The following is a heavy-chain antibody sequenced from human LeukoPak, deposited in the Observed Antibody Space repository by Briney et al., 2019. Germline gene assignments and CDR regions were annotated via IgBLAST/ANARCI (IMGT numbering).Heavy chain of an antibody. D-gene: IGHD5-18*01. J-gene: IGHJ4*02. CDR3: ATLSYGLSDY. CDR2: IDPSDSYT. V-gene: IGHV5-10-1*01. Sequence: GESLRISSKGSGYSFTSYWISWVRQMPWKGLERMGRIDPSDSYTNYSPSFQGHVTISADKSISTAYLQWSSLKASDTAMYYCATLSYGLSDYWGQGTLVTVSS. CDR1: GYSFTSYW.